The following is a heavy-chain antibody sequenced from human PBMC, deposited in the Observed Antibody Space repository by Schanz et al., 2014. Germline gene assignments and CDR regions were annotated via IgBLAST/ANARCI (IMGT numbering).Heavy chain of an antibody. V-gene: IGHV4-61*02. D-gene: IGHD6-25*01. CDR3: AREPLSGYNWFDP. J-gene: IGHJ5*02. CDR2: IYTSGST. CDR1: GGSISSGTYY. Sequence: QVQLQESGPGLVKPSQTLSLTCIVSGGSISSGTYYWSWLRQPAGKGLEWIGRIYTSGSTNYNPSLKSRVTKTRAAPKNQFSRKLSSGTAADTAVYYCAREPLSGYNWFDPWGQGSLVTVSS.